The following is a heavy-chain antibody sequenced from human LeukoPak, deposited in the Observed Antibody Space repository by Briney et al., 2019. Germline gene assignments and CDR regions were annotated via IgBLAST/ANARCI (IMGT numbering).Heavy chain of an antibody. Sequence: SETLSLTCAVSGGTISRYYWSWIRQPPGKGLEWIAYIDYSGSTNYNPSLKSRLTISLDASKNQFSLKLISVTAADTAVYYCARDRRRNRLHAFDIWGQRTMVTVSS. CDR2: IDYSGST. D-gene: IGHD1-14*01. V-gene: IGHV4-59*01. CDR1: GGTISRYY. J-gene: IGHJ3*02. CDR3: ARDRRRNRLHAFDI.